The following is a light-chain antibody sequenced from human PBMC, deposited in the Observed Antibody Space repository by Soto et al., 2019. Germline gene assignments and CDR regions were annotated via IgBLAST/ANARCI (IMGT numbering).Light chain of an antibody. Sequence: DIQMTQSPSSLSASVGDRVTITCRASQTISSYLNWYQQKPGKAPKLLIYAASSLQSGVPSRFSGSGSGTYFTLTISSLQPEDFATYYCQQSYSTAQTFGQGTKVEIK. CDR1: QTISSY. CDR3: QQSYSTAQT. J-gene: IGKJ1*01. CDR2: AAS. V-gene: IGKV1-39*01.